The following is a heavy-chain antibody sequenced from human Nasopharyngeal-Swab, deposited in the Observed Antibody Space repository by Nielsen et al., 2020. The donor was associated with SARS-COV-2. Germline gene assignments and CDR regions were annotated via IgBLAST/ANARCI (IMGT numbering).Heavy chain of an antibody. CDR3: AKGVDIVVIPAAISSEYFHH. D-gene: IGHD2-2*02. Sequence: GESLKISCAAFGFTFSSYGMHWVRQAPGKGLEWVALVSHDGSNKYYADSVKGRFTISRDNSKNTLYLQVNSLRTEDTAVYYCAKGVDIVVIPAAISSEYFHHWGQGTLVTVSS. V-gene: IGHV3-30*18. CDR1: GFTFSSYG. CDR2: VSHDGSNK. J-gene: IGHJ1*01.